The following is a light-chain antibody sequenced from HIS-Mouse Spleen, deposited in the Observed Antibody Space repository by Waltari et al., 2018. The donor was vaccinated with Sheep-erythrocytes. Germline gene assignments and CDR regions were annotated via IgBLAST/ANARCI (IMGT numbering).Light chain of an antibody. J-gene: IGLJ3*02. Sequence: QSALTQPPSASGSPGQSVTISCTGTSSDVGGYNYVSCYQQHPGKAPKLMIYEVSKRPSGVPDRFSGSMSGNTASLTVSGLQAEDEADYYCSSYAGSNNWVFGGGTKLTVL. CDR1: SSDVGGYNY. CDR2: EVS. V-gene: IGLV2-8*01. CDR3: SSYAGSNNWV.